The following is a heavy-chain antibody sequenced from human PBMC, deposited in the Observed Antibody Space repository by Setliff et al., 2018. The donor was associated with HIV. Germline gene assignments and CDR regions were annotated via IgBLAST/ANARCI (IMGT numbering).Heavy chain of an antibody. D-gene: IGHD6-6*01. CDR1: GGSINNDIYF. J-gene: IGHJ4*02. CDR2: IYYSGST. Sequence: SETLSLTCTVSGGSINNDIYFWSWIRQHPGKGLEWIGYIYYSGSTCYNPSLKSRITISVDTSKNQFSLRLSSVTAADTAVYYCARSGSSSPYYFDYWGQGTLVTVSS. V-gene: IGHV4-31*03. CDR3: ARSGSSSPYYFDY.